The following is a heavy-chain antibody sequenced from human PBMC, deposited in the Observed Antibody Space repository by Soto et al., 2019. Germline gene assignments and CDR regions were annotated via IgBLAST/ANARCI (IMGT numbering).Heavy chain of an antibody. CDR1: GFTFGDFW. CDR3: ASQRISYAMDV. CDR2: MNQNGSGK. J-gene: IGHJ6*02. V-gene: IGHV3-7*05. Sequence: EVQLVESGGGLVQPGGSLRLSCTVSGFTFGDFWMTWVRQAPGKGLEWVANMNQNGSGKYYVDSVRGRFAISRDNAKNSLFLQMNSLSAEDTALYYCASQRISYAMDVWGQGTTVTVS. D-gene: IGHD1-1*01.